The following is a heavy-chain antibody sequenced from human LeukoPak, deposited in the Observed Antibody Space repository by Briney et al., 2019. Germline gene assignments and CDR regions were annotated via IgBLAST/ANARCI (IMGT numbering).Heavy chain of an antibody. CDR3: AKDSRGTDFDAFDI. J-gene: IGHJ3*02. D-gene: IGHD3-10*01. Sequence: GRSLRLSCAASGFTFNDYAMHWGRQAPGKGLGWVSGISWNSGNIGYADSVKGRFTISRDNAKNSLYLQMNSLRAEDTALYYCAKDSRGTDFDAFDIWGQGTMVTVSS. V-gene: IGHV3-9*01. CDR1: GFTFNDYA. CDR2: ISWNSGNI.